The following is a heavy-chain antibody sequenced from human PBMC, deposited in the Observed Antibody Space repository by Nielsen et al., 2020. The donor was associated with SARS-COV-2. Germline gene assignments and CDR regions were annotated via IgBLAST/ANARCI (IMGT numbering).Heavy chain of an antibody. V-gene: IGHV4-39*07. J-gene: IGHJ4*02. Sequence: PGKGLEWIGSIYYSGSTYYNPSLKSRVTISVDTSKNQFSLKLSSVTAADTAVYYCARYVKGGSYDFWSGYWAGHVDYWGQGTLVTV. CDR3: ARYVKGGSYDFWSGYWAGHVDY. D-gene: IGHD3-3*01. CDR2: IYYSGST.